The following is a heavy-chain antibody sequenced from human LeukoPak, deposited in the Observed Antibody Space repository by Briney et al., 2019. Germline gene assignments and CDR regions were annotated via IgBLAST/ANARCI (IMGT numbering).Heavy chain of an antibody. D-gene: IGHD2-15*01. CDR3: ARVFVGYCSGGSCPWDY. Sequence: GGSLRLSCAASEFTFTSYVLNWVRQAPGKGLEWVSYISSSSSTIYYADSVKGRFTISRDNAKNSLYLQMNSLRDEDTAVYYCARVFVGYCSGGSCPWDYWGQGTLVTVSS. J-gene: IGHJ4*02. V-gene: IGHV3-48*02. CDR1: EFTFTSYV. CDR2: ISSSSSTI.